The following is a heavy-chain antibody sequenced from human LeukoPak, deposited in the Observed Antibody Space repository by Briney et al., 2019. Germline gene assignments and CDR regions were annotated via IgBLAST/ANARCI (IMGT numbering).Heavy chain of an antibody. V-gene: IGHV1-69*05. Sequence: RGASVKVSCKASGGTFSSYAISWVRQAPGQGLEWMGGIIPIFGTANYAQKFQGRVTITTDESTSTAYMELSSLRSEGTAVYYCARSIVGATTNYFDYWGQGTLVTVSS. J-gene: IGHJ4*02. CDR3: ARSIVGATTNYFDY. CDR1: GGTFSSYA. CDR2: IIPIFGTA. D-gene: IGHD1-26*01.